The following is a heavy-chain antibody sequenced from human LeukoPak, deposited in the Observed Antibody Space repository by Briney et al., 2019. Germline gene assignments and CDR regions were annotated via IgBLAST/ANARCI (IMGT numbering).Heavy chain of an antibody. V-gene: IGHV1-3*01. CDR3: TIGLAGDWDAFDI. J-gene: IGHJ3*02. CDR2: IHADSGNT. D-gene: IGHD6-19*01. Sequence: RASVKVSCKPSGYTFTTCAVHWVRQAPGQRLEWMGWIHADSGNTKYSQKLQGRVAIARDTSASTIYMELTSLRIEDTAVYFCTIGLAGDWDAFDIWGLGTMVTVSS. CDR1: GYTFTTCA.